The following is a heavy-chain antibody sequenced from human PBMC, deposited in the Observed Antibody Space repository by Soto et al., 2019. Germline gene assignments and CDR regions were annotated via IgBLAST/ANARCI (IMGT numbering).Heavy chain of an antibody. CDR1: GYTFTSYA. Sequence: QVQLVQSGAEEKKPGASVKVSCKASGYTFTSYAMHWVRQAPGQRLEWMGWINAGNGNTKYSQKFQGRVTITRDTSASTAYMELSCLRSEDTAVYYCARGITLPTPLDYWGQGTLVTVSS. CDR3: ARGITLPTPLDY. J-gene: IGHJ4*02. D-gene: IGHD1-20*01. V-gene: IGHV1-3*05. CDR2: INAGNGNT.